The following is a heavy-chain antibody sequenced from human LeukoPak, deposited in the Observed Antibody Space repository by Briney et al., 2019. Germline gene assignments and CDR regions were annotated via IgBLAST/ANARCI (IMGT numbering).Heavy chain of an antibody. V-gene: IGHV3-30*02. Sequence: PGGSLRLSCAASGFTFSSYGMHWVRQAPGKGLEWVAFIRYDGSNEYYADSVKGRFTISRDNSKNTLYLQMNSLRAEDTAVYYCAKELRYFDWLSPFDYWGQGTLVTVSS. J-gene: IGHJ4*02. CDR2: IRYDGSNE. CDR3: AKELRYFDWLSPFDY. D-gene: IGHD3-9*01. CDR1: GFTFSSYG.